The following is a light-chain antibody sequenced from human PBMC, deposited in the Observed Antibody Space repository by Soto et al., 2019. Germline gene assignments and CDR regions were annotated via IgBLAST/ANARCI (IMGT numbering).Light chain of an antibody. CDR2: DAS. CDR3: QQRSNWPWT. V-gene: IGKV3-11*01. CDR1: QSISSY. J-gene: IGKJ1*01. Sequence: EIVLTQSPATLTLSPGERATLSCRAGQSISSYLAWYQQKPGQAPRLLIYDASNRATGIPARFSGSGSGTDFTLTISSLEPEDFEVYYCQQRSNWPWTFGQGTKVDIK.